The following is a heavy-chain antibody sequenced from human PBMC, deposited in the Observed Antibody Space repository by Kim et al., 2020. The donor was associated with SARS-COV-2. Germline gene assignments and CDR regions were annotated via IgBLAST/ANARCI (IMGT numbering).Heavy chain of an antibody. J-gene: IGHJ3*01. CDR2: INFDGSDE. D-gene: IGHD1-7*01. CDR3: ARNLSGTGTSGSLAAYALDL. CDR1: QFTFNLYA. V-gene: IGHV3-33*08. Sequence: GGSLRLSCTTTQFTFNLYAMHWVRQAPGKGLEWVAVINFDGSDEDYIDSVKGRFTISRDNSKNTLFLEMDSLRAEDTAIYYCARNLSGTGTSGSLAAYALDLWGQGTMVTVSS.